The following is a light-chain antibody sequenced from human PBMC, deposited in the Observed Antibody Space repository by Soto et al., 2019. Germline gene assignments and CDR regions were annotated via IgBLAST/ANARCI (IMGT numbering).Light chain of an antibody. Sequence: DIVMTQSPATLSVSPGERATLSCRASQSVSSNLAWYQQKPGQAPRLLVYGASTRATGIPARFSGSGSGTDFTLTISRLEPEDFAVYYCQQYDNSPWTFGQGTKVEIK. CDR3: QQYDNSPWT. V-gene: IGKV3-15*01. CDR1: QSVSSN. CDR2: GAS. J-gene: IGKJ1*01.